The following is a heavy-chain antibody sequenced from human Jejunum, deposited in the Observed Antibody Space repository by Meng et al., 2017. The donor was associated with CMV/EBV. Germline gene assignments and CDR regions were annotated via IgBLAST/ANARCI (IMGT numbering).Heavy chain of an antibody. V-gene: IGHV3-7*01. D-gene: IGHD2-2*01. CDR1: GFTFSTYW. CDR3: VTRSCSSISCHFDQ. J-gene: IGHJ4*02. CDR2: IKQDGSEK. Sequence: SGFTFSTYWMTWVRQAPGKGLEWVANIKQDGSEKYYVDSVKGRFTISRDNAKNSLSLEMNSLRAGDTAMYYCVTRSCSSISCHFDQWGQGTLVTVSS.